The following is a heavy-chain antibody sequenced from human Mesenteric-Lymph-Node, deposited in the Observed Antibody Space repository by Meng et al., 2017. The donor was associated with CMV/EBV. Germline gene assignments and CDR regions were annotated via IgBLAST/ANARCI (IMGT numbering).Heavy chain of an antibody. CDR3: ARGPGYCSGGSCYSLYFQH. CDR1: SCSGYY. CDR2: INHSGST. D-gene: IGHD2-15*01. J-gene: IGHJ1*01. V-gene: IGHV4-34*01. Sequence: SCSGYYWSWIRQPPGKGLEWIGEINHSGSTNYNPSLKSRVTISVDTSKNQFSLKLSSVTAADTAVYYCARGPGYCSGGSCYSLYFQHWGQGTLVTVSS.